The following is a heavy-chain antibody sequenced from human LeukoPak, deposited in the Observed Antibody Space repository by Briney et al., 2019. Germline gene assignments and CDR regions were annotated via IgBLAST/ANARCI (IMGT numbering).Heavy chain of an antibody. CDR2: IYYRGNT. CDR3: ASTRRAAVAGRFDS. Sequence: SETLSLTCTVSGGSISGYYWTWIRQPPGKGLEWIGYIYYRGNTNYSPSLESRVTMSVDESKNQFSLRVHFVSAADTAVYYCASTRRAAVAGRFDSWGQGTLVTVSS. J-gene: IGHJ4*02. CDR1: GGSISGYY. D-gene: IGHD6-19*01. V-gene: IGHV4-59*08.